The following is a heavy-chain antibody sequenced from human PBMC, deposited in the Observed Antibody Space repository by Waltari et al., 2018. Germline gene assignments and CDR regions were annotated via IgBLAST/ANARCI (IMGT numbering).Heavy chain of an antibody. Sequence: QVQLVQSGAEVLRPGASVKVSCQASGDTFITYEINWMRQAAGQGLEWMGWVNPNSGATAYAQKFQGRITITWDTSISTAYMELSNLRSDDTAVLYCARGRDVFANFDYNWFDPWGQGTLVTVSS. CDR3: ARGRDVFANFDYNWFDP. D-gene: IGHD3-3*01. CDR1: GDTFITYE. V-gene: IGHV1-8*03. J-gene: IGHJ5*02. CDR2: VNPNSGAT.